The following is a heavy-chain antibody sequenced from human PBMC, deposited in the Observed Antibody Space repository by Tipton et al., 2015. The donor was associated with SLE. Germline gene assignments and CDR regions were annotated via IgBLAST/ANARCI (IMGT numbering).Heavy chain of an antibody. CDR1: GGSISSSSYY. J-gene: IGHJ5*02. CDR2: IYYSGST. CDR3: ASVAGGEP. V-gene: IGHV4-39*01. Sequence: LRLSCTVSGGSISSSSYYWGWIRQPPGKGLEWIGSIYYSGSTYYNPSLKSRVTISVDTSKNQFSLKLSSVTAADTAVYYCASVAGGEPWGQGTLVTVSS. D-gene: IGHD6-19*01.